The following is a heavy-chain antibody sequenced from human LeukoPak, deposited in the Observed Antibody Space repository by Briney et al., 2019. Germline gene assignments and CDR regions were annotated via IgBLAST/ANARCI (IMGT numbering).Heavy chain of an antibody. J-gene: IGHJ4*02. D-gene: IGHD5-18*01. CDR2: ISAYNGNT. Sequence: ASVKVSCKASGYTFTSYGISWVRQAPGQGLEWMGWISAYNGNTNYAQKLQGSVTMTTDTSTSTAYMELRSLRSDDTAVYYCARRAVDTAMVLLIYHFDYWGQGTLVTVSS. V-gene: IGHV1-18*01. CDR1: GYTFTSYG. CDR3: ARRAVDTAMVLLIYHFDY.